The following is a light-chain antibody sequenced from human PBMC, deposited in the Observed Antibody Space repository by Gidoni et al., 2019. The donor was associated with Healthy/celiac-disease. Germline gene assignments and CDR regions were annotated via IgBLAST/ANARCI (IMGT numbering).Light chain of an antibody. Sequence: SYELTQDPAVSVAFGQTVRITCQGDSLRSYYASWYQQKPGQAPVLVIYGKNNRPSVIPDRFSGSSSGNTASLTITGAQAEDEADYYCNSRDSSGNHLVFGGGTKLTVL. V-gene: IGLV3-19*01. CDR3: NSRDSSGNHLV. CDR1: SLRSYY. CDR2: GKN. J-gene: IGLJ2*01.